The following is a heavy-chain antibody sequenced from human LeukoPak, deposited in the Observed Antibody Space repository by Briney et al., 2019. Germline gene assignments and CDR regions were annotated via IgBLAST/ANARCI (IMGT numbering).Heavy chain of an antibody. J-gene: IGHJ2*01. V-gene: IGHV4-30-4*01. CDR3: ARNPFSVIPYWYFDL. CDR2: IYHSGGT. D-gene: IGHD2-21*01. CDR1: GGSISSGDYY. Sequence: SETLSLTCTVSGGSISSGDYYWSWIRQPPGKALEWIAYIYHSGGTYYNPSLKSRINISVDTSKNQFSLNLSSVTAADTAVYFCARNPFSVIPYWYFDLWGRGTLVTVSS.